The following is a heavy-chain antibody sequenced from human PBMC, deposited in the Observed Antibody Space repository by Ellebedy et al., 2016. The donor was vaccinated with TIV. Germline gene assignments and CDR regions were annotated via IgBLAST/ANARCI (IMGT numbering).Heavy chain of an antibody. CDR2: IYYSGST. V-gene: IGHV4-61*01. CDR3: ARGSTVTKSGPRYDY. J-gene: IGHJ4*02. D-gene: IGHD4-17*01. Sequence: SETLSLTXTVSGGSVSSGSYYWSWIRQPPGKGLEWIGYIYYSGSTNYNPSLKSRVTISVDTSKNQFSLKLSSVTAADTAVYYCARGSTVTKSGPRYDYWGQGTLVTVSS. CDR1: GGSVSSGSYY.